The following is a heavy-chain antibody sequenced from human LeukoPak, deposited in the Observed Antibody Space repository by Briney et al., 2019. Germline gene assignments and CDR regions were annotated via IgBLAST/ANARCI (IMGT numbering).Heavy chain of an antibody. J-gene: IGHJ4*02. CDR2: ISWDGATT. V-gene: IGHV3-43D*03. Sequence: GGSLRLSCAASGFTFDDFAMHWVRQAPGKGLEGVSLISWDGATTHYADSVKGRFSISRDNSKNSLYLQMNSLRAEDTAFYYCARRMATYDSSTYFSFDYWGPGTLVTVS. CDR3: ARRMATYDSSTYFSFDY. CDR1: GFTFDDFA. D-gene: IGHD3-22*01.